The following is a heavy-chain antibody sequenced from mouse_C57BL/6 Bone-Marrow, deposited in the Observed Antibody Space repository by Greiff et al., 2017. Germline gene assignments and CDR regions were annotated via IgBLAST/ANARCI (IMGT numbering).Heavy chain of an antibody. V-gene: IGHV1-82*01. Sequence: LQESGPELVKPGASVKISCKASGYAFSSSWMNWVKQRPGKGLEWIGRIYPGDGDTNYNGKFKGKATLTADKSSSTAYMQLSSLTSEDSAVYFCACLLWLRRAWFAYWGQGTLVTVSA. CDR3: ACLLWLRRAWFAY. J-gene: IGHJ3*01. CDR1: GYAFSSSW. CDR2: IYPGDGDT. D-gene: IGHD2-2*01.